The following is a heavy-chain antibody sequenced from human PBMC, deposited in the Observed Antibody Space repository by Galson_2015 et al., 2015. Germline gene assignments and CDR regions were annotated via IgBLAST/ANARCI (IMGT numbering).Heavy chain of an antibody. CDR3: AADDLSVGY. J-gene: IGHJ4*02. CDR1: GFTFSNSA. V-gene: IGHV1-58*02. Sequence: VKVSCKASGFTFSNSAMQWVRQARGQRLELIGWIVVGSGNTNYAQEFQERATITRDVSTSTVYMELTRLRSEDTAVYYCAADDLSVGYWGQGSLVTVSS. D-gene: IGHD3-3*01. CDR2: IVVGSGNT.